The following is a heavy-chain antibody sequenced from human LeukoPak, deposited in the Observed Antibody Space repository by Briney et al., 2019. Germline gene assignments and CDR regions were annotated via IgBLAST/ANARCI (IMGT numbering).Heavy chain of an antibody. J-gene: IGHJ4*02. CDR2: ISWNSGSI. CDR1: GFTFDDYA. D-gene: IGHD2/OR15-2a*01. CDR3: ARGARIGNIFDY. Sequence: PGGSLRLSCAASGFTFDDYAMHWVRQAPGKGLEWVSGISWNSGSIGYVDSVKGRFTISRDNARNSLYQQMNSLRVEDTAVYYCARGARIGNIFDYWGLGTLVTVSS. V-gene: IGHV3-9*01.